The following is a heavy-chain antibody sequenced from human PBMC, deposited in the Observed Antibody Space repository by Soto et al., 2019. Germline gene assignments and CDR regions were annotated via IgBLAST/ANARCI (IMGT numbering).Heavy chain of an antibody. V-gene: IGHV1-69*13. CDR3: ARDRDDYSNYGMDV. D-gene: IGHD4-4*01. CDR2: IIPIFGTA. J-gene: IGHJ6*02. CDR1: GGTFSSYA. Sequence: GASVKVSCKASGGTFSSYAISWVRQAPGQGLEWMGGIIPIFGTANYAQKFQGRVTITADESTSTAYMELSSLRSEDTAVYYCARDRDDYSNYGMDVWGQGTTVTGSS.